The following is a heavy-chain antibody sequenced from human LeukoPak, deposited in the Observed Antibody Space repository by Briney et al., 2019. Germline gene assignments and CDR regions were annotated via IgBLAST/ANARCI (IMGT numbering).Heavy chain of an antibody. Sequence: GGSLRLSCAASGFTFSSYAMSWVRQAPGKGLEWVSAISGSGGSTYYADSVKGRFTISRDNSKNTLYLQMNSLRAEDTAVYYRAKGGIVPGLYDYWGQGTLVTVSS. J-gene: IGHJ4*02. V-gene: IGHV3-23*01. D-gene: IGHD3-16*01. CDR1: GFTFSSYA. CDR2: ISGSGGST. CDR3: AKGGIVPGLYDY.